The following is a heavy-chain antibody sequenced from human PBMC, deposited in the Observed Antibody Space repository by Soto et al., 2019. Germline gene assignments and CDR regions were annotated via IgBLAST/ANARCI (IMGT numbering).Heavy chain of an antibody. Sequence: GGSLRLSCAASGFTVSSNYMSWVRQAPGKGLEWVSVIYSGGSTYYADSVKGRFTISRDNSKNTLYLQMNSLRAEDTAVYYCARVPDFGGNSGDAFDIWGQGTMVTVSS. CDR3: ARVPDFGGNSGDAFDI. V-gene: IGHV3-53*01. CDR1: GFTVSSNY. J-gene: IGHJ3*02. D-gene: IGHD2-21*02. CDR2: IYSGGST.